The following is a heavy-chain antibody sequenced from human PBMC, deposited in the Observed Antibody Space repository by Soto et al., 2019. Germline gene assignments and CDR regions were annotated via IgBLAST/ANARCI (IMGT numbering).Heavy chain of an antibody. CDR1: GFTFSDYY. D-gene: IGHD6-6*01. V-gene: IGHV3-11*01. CDR3: AREGRIAAPSPHKINYYYGMDV. CDR2: ISSSGSTI. Sequence: QVQLVESGGGLVKPGGSLRLSCAASGFTFSDYYMSWIRQAPGKGLEWVSYISSSGSTIYYADSVKGRFTISRDNAKNSVDLQMSSLRAEDTAVYYCAREGRIAAPSPHKINYYYGMDVWGQGTTVTVSS. J-gene: IGHJ6*02.